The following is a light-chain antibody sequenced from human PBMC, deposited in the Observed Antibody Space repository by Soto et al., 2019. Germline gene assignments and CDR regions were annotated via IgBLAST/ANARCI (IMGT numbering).Light chain of an antibody. J-gene: IGKJ4*01. CDR2: GAS. CDR3: QQYNDWPPLT. Sequence: EIVLTQSPGTLSLSPGERATLSCRASQTVSSSLAWYQQKPGQAPRLLISGASSRAADIPDRFSGSGSGTDFTLTINRLEPEDSAVYYCQQYNDWPPLTFGGGTKVEIK. CDR1: QTVSSS. V-gene: IGKV3-20*01.